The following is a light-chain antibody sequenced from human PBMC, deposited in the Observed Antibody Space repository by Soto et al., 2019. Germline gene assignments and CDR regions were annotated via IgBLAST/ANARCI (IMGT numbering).Light chain of an antibody. Sequence: DIQMTQSPSSVSASVEDTVTITCRASQGIYSRLAWYQQKPGKAPELLIYATSTLQNGVPSRFSGSGFGTDFTLSISSLQPEDSASYFCQQTDDFPLTFGGGTKVDIK. V-gene: IGKV1D-12*01. J-gene: IGKJ4*01. CDR1: QGIYSR. CDR3: QQTDDFPLT. CDR2: ATS.